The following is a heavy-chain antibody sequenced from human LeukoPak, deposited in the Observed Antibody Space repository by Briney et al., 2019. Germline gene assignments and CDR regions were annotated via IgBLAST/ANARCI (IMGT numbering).Heavy chain of an antibody. CDR2: FDPEDGET. Sequence: ASVKVPCKASGGTFSSYAISWVRQAPGQGLEWMGGFDPEDGETIYAQKFQGRVTMTEDTSTDTAYMELSSLRSEDTAVYYCATSREGDTYYYDSSGYSTDAFDIWGQGTMVTISS. CDR1: GGTFSSYA. D-gene: IGHD3-22*01. J-gene: IGHJ3*02. V-gene: IGHV1-24*01. CDR3: ATSREGDTYYYDSSGYSTDAFDI.